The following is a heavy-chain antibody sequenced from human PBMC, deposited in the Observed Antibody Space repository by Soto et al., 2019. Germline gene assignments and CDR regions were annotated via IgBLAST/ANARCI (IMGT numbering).Heavy chain of an antibody. Sequence: SETLSLTCSVSGDSTSRSSYNWGWIRQSPGEGLEWIASITNNGGTQYNPSLKSRVTIFVDTSKNEFSLKVTSGTAADTGVYFCASRYAPSEFDHWGQGSLVTVSS. J-gene: IGHJ4*02. CDR2: ITNNGGT. D-gene: IGHD2-8*01. CDR1: GDSTSRSSYN. CDR3: ASRYAPSEFDH. V-gene: IGHV4-39*01.